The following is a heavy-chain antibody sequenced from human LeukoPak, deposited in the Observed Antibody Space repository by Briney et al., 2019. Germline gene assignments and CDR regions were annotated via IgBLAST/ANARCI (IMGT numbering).Heavy chain of an antibody. CDR2: VNPSGGRTASGGST. CDR1: GYTLTGDY. V-gene: IGHV1-46*01. J-gene: IGHJ4*02. CDR3: ARDQTAATGIFDY. D-gene: IGHD6-13*01. Sequence: ASVKVSFKASGYTLTGDYIHWVRNAPGPGLGWMGIVNPSGGRTASGGSTSHAQKFQGRVTMTRDTSTSTVYMELSSLRSEDTAVYYCARDQTAATGIFDYWGQGTLVSVSS.